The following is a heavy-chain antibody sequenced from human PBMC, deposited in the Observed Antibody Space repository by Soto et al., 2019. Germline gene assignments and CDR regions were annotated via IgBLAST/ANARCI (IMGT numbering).Heavy chain of an antibody. Sequence: GESLKISCHGSGYSFAIYWIGWVRQMPGKDLEWMGIIYPGDSDTRYSPSFQGQVTISADKSLRTAYLQWTSLKASDTALYYCARTRSFTLGFYYDGMDVWGQGTTVTVSS. V-gene: IGHV5-51*01. CDR3: ARTRSFTLGFYYDGMDV. D-gene: IGHD6-6*01. CDR2: IYPGDSDT. CDR1: GYSFAIYW. J-gene: IGHJ6*02.